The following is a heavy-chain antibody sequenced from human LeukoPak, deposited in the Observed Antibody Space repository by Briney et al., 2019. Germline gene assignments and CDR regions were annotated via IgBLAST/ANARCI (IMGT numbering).Heavy chain of an antibody. J-gene: IGHJ1*01. D-gene: IGHD4-17*01. CDR3: ARGGPSMVTTRGYFQH. CDR1: GFTVSSSY. Sequence: GGSLRLSCAASGFTVSSSYMSWVRQAPGKGLEWVSIFYSGGSTYYADSMKGRFTISRDNSKNTLYLQMNSLRAEDTAVYYCARGGPSMVTTRGYFQHWGQGTLVTVSS. CDR2: FYSGGST. V-gene: IGHV3-53*01.